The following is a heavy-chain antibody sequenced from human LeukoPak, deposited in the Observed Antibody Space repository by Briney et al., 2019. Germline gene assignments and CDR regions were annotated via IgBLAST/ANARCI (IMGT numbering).Heavy chain of an antibody. CDR3: ARDRDGGNFDY. D-gene: IGHD3-16*01. V-gene: IGHV4-38-2*02. CDR1: GYSISSGYF. J-gene: IGHJ4*02. CDR2: IYHSGST. Sequence: SETLSLTCTVSGYSISSGYFWGWIRQPPGKGLECIGTIYHSGSTYYNPSLKSRVTISVDTPKNQFSLKLSSVTAADTAVYYCARDRDGGNFDYWGQGTLVTVSS.